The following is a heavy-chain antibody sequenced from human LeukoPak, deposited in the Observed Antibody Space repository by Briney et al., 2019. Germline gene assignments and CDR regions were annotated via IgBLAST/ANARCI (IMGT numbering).Heavy chain of an antibody. D-gene: IGHD6-13*01. Sequence: PGGSLRLSCAASGFTFSSYSMNWVRQAPGKGLEWVSSISNSSSYIYYADSVKGGFTISRDNSKNTLYLQMNSLRADDTAVYYCAKGAIAAAGYWVDPGGEGTLVTVS. J-gene: IGHJ5*02. V-gene: IGHV3-21*01. CDR3: AKGAIAAAGYWVDP. CDR1: GFTFSSYS. CDR2: ISNSSSYI.